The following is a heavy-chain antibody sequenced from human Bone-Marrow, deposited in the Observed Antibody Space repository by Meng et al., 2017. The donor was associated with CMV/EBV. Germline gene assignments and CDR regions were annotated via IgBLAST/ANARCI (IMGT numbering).Heavy chain of an antibody. V-gene: IGHV1-69*02. CDR3: ARGRVRDYPLTF. CDR2: IIPFGGLT. J-gene: IGHJ4*02. D-gene: IGHD3-10*01. Sequence: SVKVSCKASGGTFSSYTINWVRQAPGQGLEWMGRIIPFGGLTNYGQKFQGRVTIIADKSTNTAYMELSNLSSEDTAVYYCARGRVRDYPLTFWGQGTLVTVPS. CDR1: GGTFSSYT.